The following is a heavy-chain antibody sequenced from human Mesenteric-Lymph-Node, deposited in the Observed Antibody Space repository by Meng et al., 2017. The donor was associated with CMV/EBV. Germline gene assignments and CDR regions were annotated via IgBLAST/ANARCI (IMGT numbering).Heavy chain of an antibody. J-gene: IGHJ3*02. CDR3: ARDCSSTSCYGDDDAFDI. Sequence: GESLKISCAASGFTFSSYEMNWVRQAPGKGLEWVSYISSSGSTIYYADSVKGRFTISRDNAKNSLYPQMNSLRAEDTAVYYCARDCSSTSCYGDDDAFDIWGQGTMVTVSS. D-gene: IGHD2-2*01. V-gene: IGHV3-48*03. CDR2: ISSSGSTI. CDR1: GFTFSSYE.